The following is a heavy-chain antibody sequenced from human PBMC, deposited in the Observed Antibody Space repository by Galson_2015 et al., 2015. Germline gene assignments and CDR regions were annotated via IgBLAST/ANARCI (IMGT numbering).Heavy chain of an antibody. CDR2: ISGSGGST. CDR1: GFTFNSYA. D-gene: IGHD6-25*01. Sequence: SLRLSCAASGFTFNSYAMSWVRQAPGKGLEWVSAISGSGGSTYYADSVKGRSTISRDNSKNTLYLQMNSLRAEDTAVYYCAKVSQGIAAPDAYWGQGTLVTVSS. J-gene: IGHJ4*02. V-gene: IGHV3-23*01. CDR3: AKVSQGIAAPDAY.